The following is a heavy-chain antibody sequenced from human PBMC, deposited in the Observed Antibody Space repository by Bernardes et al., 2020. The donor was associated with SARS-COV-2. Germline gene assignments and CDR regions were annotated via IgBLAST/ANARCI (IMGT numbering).Heavy chain of an antibody. CDR3: ARDFGGNSDY. D-gene: IGHD2-15*01. CDR2: ITEDGSVT. J-gene: IGHJ4*02. Sequence: GGSLRLSCAASGFTVSAYWMHWVRQVPGEGLVWVSRITEDGSVTNYADSVKGRFTISRDIANNKIYLQMNSLRAEDTAVYYCARDFGGNSDYWGQGTLVTVSS. CDR1: GFTVSAYW. V-gene: IGHV3-74*01.